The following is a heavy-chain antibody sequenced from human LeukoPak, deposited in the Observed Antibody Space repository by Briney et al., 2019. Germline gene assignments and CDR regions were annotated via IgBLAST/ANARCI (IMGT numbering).Heavy chain of an antibody. CDR2: ISYEGSNN. CDR3: ARDRVAAADLDY. CDR1: GFTFSSFA. Sequence: GRSLRLSCAASGFTFSSFAMHWVRQAPGKGLEWVAVISYEGSNNYYADSVKGRFTVSRDNSKNTLYLQMDGLRTEDTAVYYCARDRVAAADLDYWGQGTPVTVSS. D-gene: IGHD6-13*01. J-gene: IGHJ4*02. V-gene: IGHV3-30*04.